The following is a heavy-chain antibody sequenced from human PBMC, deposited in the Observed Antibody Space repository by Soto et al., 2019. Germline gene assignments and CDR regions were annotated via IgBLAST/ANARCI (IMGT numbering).Heavy chain of an antibody. CDR1: GFTFSSYW. J-gene: IGHJ4*02. CDR2: TKEDGSDM. CDR3: ATEVWVYYDFWSGCSDY. Sequence: EVQLVESGGGLVQPGGSLRLSCAASGFTFSSYWMSWVRQAPGKGLEWVANTKEDGSDMYYVDSVKGRFTISRDNAKNTLNLQMNSLRAEDTAVYYCATEVWVYYDFWSGCSDYWGQGTLVTVSS. D-gene: IGHD3-3*01. V-gene: IGHV3-7*01.